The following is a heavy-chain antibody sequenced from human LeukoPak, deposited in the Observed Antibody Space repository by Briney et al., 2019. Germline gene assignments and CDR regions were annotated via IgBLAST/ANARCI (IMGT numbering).Heavy chain of an antibody. D-gene: IGHD6-19*01. CDR3: ARVGSSGWYDH. CDR2: ISSSSSYI. V-gene: IGHV3-21*01. J-gene: IGHJ4*02. CDR1: GFTFSSYS. Sequence: GASLRLSCAASGFTFSSYSMNWVRQAPGKGLEWVSSISSSSSYIYYADSVKGRFTISRDNAKNSLYLQMNSLRAEDTAVYYCARVGSSGWYDHRGQGTLVTVSS.